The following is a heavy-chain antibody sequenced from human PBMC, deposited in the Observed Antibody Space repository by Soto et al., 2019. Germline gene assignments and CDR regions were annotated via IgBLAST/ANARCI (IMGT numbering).Heavy chain of an antibody. Sequence: GGSLRLSCAASGFTVSSNYMNWVRQAPGKGLEWVSYISSSGSTIYYADSVKGRFTISRDNAKNSLYLQMNSLRAEDTAVYYCARWLRPFDYWGQGTLVTVSS. J-gene: IGHJ4*02. CDR1: GFTVSSNY. CDR3: ARWLRPFDY. D-gene: IGHD3-22*01. CDR2: ISSSGSTI. V-gene: IGHV3-48*03.